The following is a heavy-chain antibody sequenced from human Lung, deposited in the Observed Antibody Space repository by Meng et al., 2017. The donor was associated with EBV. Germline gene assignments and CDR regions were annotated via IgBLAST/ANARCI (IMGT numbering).Heavy chain of an antibody. CDR3: AREWCSGGSCYPDY. CDR1: GGSISGGGYY. J-gene: IGHJ4*02. CDR2: IYYSGST. V-gene: IGHV4-30-4*01. Sequence: VQLQESGPGLVKPSQTLSLTCTGSGGSISGGGYYWSWIRQPPGKGLEWIGYIYYSGSTYYNPSLKSRVTISVDTSKNQFSLKLSSVTAADTAVYYCAREWCSGGSCYPDYWGQGTLVTVSS. D-gene: IGHD2-15*01.